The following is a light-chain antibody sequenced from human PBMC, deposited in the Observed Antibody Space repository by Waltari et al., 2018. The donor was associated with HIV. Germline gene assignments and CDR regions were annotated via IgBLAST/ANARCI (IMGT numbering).Light chain of an antibody. V-gene: IGLV2-14*03. CDR2: QVN. Sequence: QSALTQPASVSGSPGQSITISSTGTNSDIGTYNYVSWYQQQSGKAPRLLISQVNIRPSGVANRFSGSTAGNTASLSICGLQAENEGKYYCSAYTATKILVFGGGTDVTVL. CDR1: NSDIGTYNY. J-gene: IGLJ2*01. CDR3: SAYTATKILV.